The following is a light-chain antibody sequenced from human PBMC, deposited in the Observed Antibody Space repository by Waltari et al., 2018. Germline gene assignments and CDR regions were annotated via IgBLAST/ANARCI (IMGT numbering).Light chain of an antibody. V-gene: IGKV2-40*01. CDR1: QSLLDSEDGNTY. Sequence: DIVMTQTPLSLPVTLGEPASISCRSSQSLLDSEDGNTYLEWYLQKPGQSPQLLIYEVSNRASGVPDRFSGSGSDTDFTLKISRVEAEDVGVYYCMQALEFRYSFGQGTKVEIK. CDR3: MQALEFRYS. CDR2: EVS. J-gene: IGKJ2*03.